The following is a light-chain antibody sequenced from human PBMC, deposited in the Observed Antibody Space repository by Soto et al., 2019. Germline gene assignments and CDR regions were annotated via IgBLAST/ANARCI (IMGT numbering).Light chain of an antibody. CDR3: QQYGSSPWT. Sequence: PGESATLSCRASQSLGRYLAWYQQKPGQAPRLLIYDASHRATGIPVRFSGSGSGTEFTLIISSLQSEDSAVYYCQQYGSSPWTLGQGTKVDIK. V-gene: IGKV3D-15*02. CDR2: DAS. J-gene: IGKJ1*01. CDR1: QSLGRY.